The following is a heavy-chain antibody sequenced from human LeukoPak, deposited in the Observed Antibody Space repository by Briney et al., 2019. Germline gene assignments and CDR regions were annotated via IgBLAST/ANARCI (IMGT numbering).Heavy chain of an antibody. Sequence: GESLKISCKGSGYSFTSYWIGWVRQMPGKGLEWMGIIYPGDSDTRYSPSFQGQVTISADKSISTAYLQWSSLEASDTAMYYCARQVADTAMTYYYYYYMDVWGKGTTVTISS. CDR2: IYPGDSDT. D-gene: IGHD5-18*01. J-gene: IGHJ6*03. CDR3: ARQVADTAMTYYYYYYMDV. CDR1: GYSFTSYW. V-gene: IGHV5-51*01.